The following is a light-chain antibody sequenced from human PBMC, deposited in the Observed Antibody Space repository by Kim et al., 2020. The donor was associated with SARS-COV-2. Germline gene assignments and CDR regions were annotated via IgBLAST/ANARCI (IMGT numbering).Light chain of an antibody. CDR3: QQYGRSPLT. CDR2: GAS. CDR1: QSVSSSF. Sequence: CPGERAPLSCRASQSVSSSFLAWYQQKPGQAPRLLIYGASSRATGIPDRFSGSGSGTDFTLTISRLEPEDFAVYYCQQYGRSPLTFGGGTKVDIK. V-gene: IGKV3-20*01. J-gene: IGKJ4*01.